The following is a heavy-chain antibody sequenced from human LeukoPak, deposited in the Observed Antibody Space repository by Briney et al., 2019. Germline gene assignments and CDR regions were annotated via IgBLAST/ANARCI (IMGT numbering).Heavy chain of an antibody. CDR2: IYHSGST. V-gene: IGHV4-34*01. Sequence: SETLSLTCAVYGGSFSGYYWSWIRQPPGKGLEWIGSIYHSGSTYYNPSLKSRVTISVDTSKNQFSLKLSSVTAADTAVYYCARDLLAAAGTSYFDYWGQGTLVTVSS. CDR3: ARDLLAAAGTSYFDY. D-gene: IGHD6-13*01. J-gene: IGHJ4*02. CDR1: GGSFSGYY.